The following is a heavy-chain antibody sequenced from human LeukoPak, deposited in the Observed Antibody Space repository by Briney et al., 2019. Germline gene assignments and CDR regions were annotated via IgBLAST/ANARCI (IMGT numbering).Heavy chain of an antibody. D-gene: IGHD3-22*01. J-gene: IGHJ3*02. CDR3: AKDFFYESSGTAAFDI. Sequence: PGRSLRLSCAASGCTFSTYGIHWVRQAPGKGLEWVAVISYDGSNKYYADSVKGRFTISRDNSKNTLYLQMNSLRAEDTAVYYCAKDFFYESSGTAAFDIWGQGTMVTVSS. V-gene: IGHV3-30*18. CDR1: GCTFSTYG. CDR2: ISYDGSNK.